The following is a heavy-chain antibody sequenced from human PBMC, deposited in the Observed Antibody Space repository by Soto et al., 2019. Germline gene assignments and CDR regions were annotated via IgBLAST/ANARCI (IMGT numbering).Heavy chain of an antibody. D-gene: IGHD2-21*02. J-gene: IGHJ4*02. CDR1: GFSFTNFA. CDR3: AKDDFTDRGDDYFDY. Sequence: EVQLLESGGGLVQPGGSLRLSCAASGFSFTNFAMSWVRQAPGKGLEWVAGIGASGDITRYADSVKGRLSISRDNSKNTLYLQLNSLRFEDTAVYYCAKDDFTDRGDDYFDYWGPGTLVTVSS. CDR2: IGASGDIT. V-gene: IGHV3-23*01.